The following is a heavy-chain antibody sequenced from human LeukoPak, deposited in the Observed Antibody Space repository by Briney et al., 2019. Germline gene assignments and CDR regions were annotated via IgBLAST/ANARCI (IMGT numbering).Heavy chain of an antibody. V-gene: IGHV1-69*13. D-gene: IGHD6-19*01. CDR3: ARSPKIYSSGWYGY. CDR1: GGTFSSYA. CDR2: IIPIFGTA. Sequence: SVKVSCQASGGTFSSYAISWVRQAPGQGLEWMGGIIPIFGTANYAQKFQGRVTITADESTSTAYMELSSLRSEDTAVYYCARSPKIYSSGWYGYWGQGTLVTVSS. J-gene: IGHJ4*02.